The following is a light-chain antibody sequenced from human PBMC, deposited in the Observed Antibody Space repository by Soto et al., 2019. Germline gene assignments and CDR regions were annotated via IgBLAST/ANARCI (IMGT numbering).Light chain of an antibody. J-gene: IGKJ2*01. V-gene: IGKV3-11*01. Sequence: EIVLTQSPATLSLSPGERATLSCRASQSVSSYLAWYQQKPGQAPRLLIYDASNRATGIPARFSGSGSGTDFTLTSSSLEPEDFAVYYCQQRSNWPPYTFGQRTKLEIK. CDR3: QQRSNWPPYT. CDR2: DAS. CDR1: QSVSSY.